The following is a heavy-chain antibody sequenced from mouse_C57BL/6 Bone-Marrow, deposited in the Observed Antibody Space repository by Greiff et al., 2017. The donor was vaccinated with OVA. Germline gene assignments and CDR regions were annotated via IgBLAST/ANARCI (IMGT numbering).Heavy chain of an antibody. D-gene: IGHD1-1*01. J-gene: IGHJ3*01. CDR2: IYPGSGST. Sequence: VQLQQPGAELVKPGASVKMSCKASGYTFTSYWITWVKQRPGQGLEWIGDIYPGSGSTNYNEKFKSKATLTVDTSSSTAYMQLSSLTSEDPAVYYGGRSYYGSSTGAYWGQGTLVNVSA. V-gene: IGHV1-55*01. CDR3: GRSYYGSSTGAY. CDR1: GYTFTSYW.